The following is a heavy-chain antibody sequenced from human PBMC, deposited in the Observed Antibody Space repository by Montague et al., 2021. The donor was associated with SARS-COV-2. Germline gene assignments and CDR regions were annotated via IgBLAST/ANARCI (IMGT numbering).Heavy chain of an antibody. CDR3: AKVGDIMAGFSLVKYDA. Sequence: SLRLSCAASGFTLSSSPLSWVRQAPGKGLQWVSVIHSAGTRPYYRYSXXVRFPISRDNSKNTLYLQMNSLRAEDTALYYCAKVGDIMAGFSLVKYDAWGQGTLVIVSS. CDR2: IHSAGTRP. CDR1: GFTLSSSP. V-gene: IGHV3-23*03. J-gene: IGHJ5*02. D-gene: IGHD3-16*01.